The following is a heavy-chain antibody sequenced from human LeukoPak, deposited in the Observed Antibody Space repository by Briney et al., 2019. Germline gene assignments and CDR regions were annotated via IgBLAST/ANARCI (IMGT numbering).Heavy chain of an antibody. J-gene: IGHJ6*03. V-gene: IGHV3-33*01. CDR2: IYSDGVNK. CDR3: ARHRGSVFKGYMDV. D-gene: IGHD2-8*01. CDR1: GFTLGNHG. Sequence: GGSLRLSCAASGFTLGNHGMHWVRQAPGKGLEWVAIIYSDGVNKYCADSMKGRFTISRDTSKNTLFLEMESLIIEDTAVYYCARHRGSVFKGYMDVWGKGTTVTVS.